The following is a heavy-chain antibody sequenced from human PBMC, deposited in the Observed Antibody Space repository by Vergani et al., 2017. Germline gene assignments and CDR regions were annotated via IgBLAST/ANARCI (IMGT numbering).Heavy chain of an antibody. D-gene: IGHD3-10*01. Sequence: EVQLLESGGGLVQPGGSRRLSCAGAGFTFDTYTMAYVRQAPGKGLEWVATISSGGGDIFYADSGKGRVTISRDNSKNTLFLQMNSLKDEDTAVYYCTTAWGLYYLHGEYFQYWGRGTLVSVSS. CDR3: TTAWGLYYLHGEYFQY. CDR1: GFTFDTYT. J-gene: IGHJ1*01. CDR2: ISSGGGDI. V-gene: IGHV3-23*01.